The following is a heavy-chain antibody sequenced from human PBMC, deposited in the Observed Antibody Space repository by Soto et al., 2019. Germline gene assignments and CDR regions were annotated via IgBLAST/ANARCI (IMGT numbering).Heavy chain of an antibody. CDR3: ARDQTDSGGYSEY. CDR2: IWNDGSNK. J-gene: IGHJ4*02. Sequence: SRGSLRLSCEASGFTFSTYGMHWIRQAQGKGLEWLTIIWNDGSNKYYADSVKGRFTFSRDNSKNTLYLQLNNLGAEDTAVYFCARDQTDSGGYSEYWGQGTLVTVSS. D-gene: IGHD3-22*01. V-gene: IGHV3-33*01. CDR1: GFTFSTYG.